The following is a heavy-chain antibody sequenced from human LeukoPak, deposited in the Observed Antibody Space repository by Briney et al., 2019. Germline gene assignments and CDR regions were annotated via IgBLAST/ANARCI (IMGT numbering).Heavy chain of an antibody. Sequence: PGGSLRLSCEASGFDFSNYYMSWVRQAPGKGLELLANIKYNGSYTYYVDSVKGRFTISRDNVKNSLYLQMSSLRAEDTAVYYCTRDEGATVATYRFDFWGQGTLVTVSS. CDR2: IKYNGSYT. CDR3: TRDEGATVATYRFDF. J-gene: IGHJ4*02. D-gene: IGHD4-23*01. V-gene: IGHV3-7*01. CDR1: GFDFSNYY.